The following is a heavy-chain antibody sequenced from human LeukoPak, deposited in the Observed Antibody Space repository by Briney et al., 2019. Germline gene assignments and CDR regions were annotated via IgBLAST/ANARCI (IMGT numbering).Heavy chain of an antibody. CDR1: GFIFSNYW. CDR3: VKGGRFSSNWYQH. Sequence: GGSLRLSCAASGFIFSNYWMHWVRQAPGKGLVWVSRVNSDGSSTSYVDSVKGRFTISRDNAKNTLYLQMSSLRAEDTAVYYCVKGGRFSSNWYQHWGQGTLVTVSS. D-gene: IGHD6-13*01. V-gene: IGHV3-74*01. J-gene: IGHJ1*01. CDR2: VNSDGSST.